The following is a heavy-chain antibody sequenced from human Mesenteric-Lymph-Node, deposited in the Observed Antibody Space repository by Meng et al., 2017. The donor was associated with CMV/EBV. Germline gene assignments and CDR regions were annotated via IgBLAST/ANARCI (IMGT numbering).Heavy chain of an antibody. Sequence: GSLRLSCSVSSGSLSSDNHYWSWIRQPPGRGLEWIGYIYYTGSTDYNPSLKSRVTISVDTSKNQFSLKLSSVTAADTAVYYCARSTWGIAAAGDYWGQGTLVTVSS. V-gene: IGHV4-61*01. J-gene: IGHJ4*02. CDR1: SGSLSSDNHY. D-gene: IGHD6-13*01. CDR2: IYYTGST. CDR3: ARSTWGIAAAGDY.